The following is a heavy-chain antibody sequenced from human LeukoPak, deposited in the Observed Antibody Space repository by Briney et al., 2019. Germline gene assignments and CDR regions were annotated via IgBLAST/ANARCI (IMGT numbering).Heavy chain of an antibody. CDR2: IWYDGSNK. J-gene: IGHJ4*02. V-gene: IGHV3-33*06. D-gene: IGHD6-13*01. CDR1: GFTFSSYG. Sequence: PGGSLRLSCAASGFTFSSYGMHWVRQAPGRGLEWVAVIWYDGSNKIYADSVKGRFTISRDNSKNTLYLQMNSLRAEDTAVYYCAKERAAAIEGYFDYWGQGTLVTVSS. CDR3: AKERAAAIEGYFDY.